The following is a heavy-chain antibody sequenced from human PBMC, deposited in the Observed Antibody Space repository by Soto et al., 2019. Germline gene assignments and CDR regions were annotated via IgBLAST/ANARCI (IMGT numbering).Heavy chain of an antibody. CDR1: GLTFSSYA. V-gene: IGHV3-23*01. J-gene: IGHJ4*02. CDR2: ITSSGGST. Sequence: EVQLLESGGGLVQPGGSLRLSCAASGLTFSSYAMTWVRQAPGKGLEWVSVITSSGGSTYYADSVKGRFTISRDNSQNTLYLQMNSLRVEHSAIFYCANARFTGLGDCWGQGALVSASS. CDR3: ANARFTGLGDC. D-gene: IGHD2-8*02.